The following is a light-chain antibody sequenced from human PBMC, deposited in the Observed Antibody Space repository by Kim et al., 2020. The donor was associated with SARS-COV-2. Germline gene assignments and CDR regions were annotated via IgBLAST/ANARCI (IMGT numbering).Light chain of an antibody. Sequence: SASVGDRVTIPCRASQTMSNNLNWYQQKPGKAPKLLIYAGSNLQSGVTSRFSGSGSGADFTLTISSLQPEDFATYYCQQSYSFPYTFGQGTKLEI. J-gene: IGKJ2*01. CDR2: AGS. V-gene: IGKV1-39*01. CDR1: QTMSNN. CDR3: QQSYSFPYT.